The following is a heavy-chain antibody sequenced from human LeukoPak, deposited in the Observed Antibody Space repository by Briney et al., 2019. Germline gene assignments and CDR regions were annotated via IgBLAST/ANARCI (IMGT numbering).Heavy chain of an antibody. CDR2: MYTSGST. Sequence: PSETLSLTCTVSGGSISNYYWSWIRQPAGKGLEWIGRMYTSGSTNYNPSLKSRVTMSVDTSKNQFSLKPSSVTAADTAVYYCARGSQELPFDYWGQGTLVTVSS. J-gene: IGHJ4*02. CDR1: GGSISNYY. D-gene: IGHD1-26*01. CDR3: ARGSQELPFDY. V-gene: IGHV4-4*07.